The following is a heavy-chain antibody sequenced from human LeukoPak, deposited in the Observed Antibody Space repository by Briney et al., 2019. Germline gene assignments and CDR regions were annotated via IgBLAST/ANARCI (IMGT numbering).Heavy chain of an antibody. CDR2: ISYDGSYK. CDR3: ARSSAPLQVGDFDY. D-gene: IGHD1-26*01. J-gene: IGHJ4*02. V-gene: IGHV3-30*03. Sequence: GGSLRLSCAASGFAFSSYGMHWVRQAPGKGLEWVAVISYDGSYKYNADSVRGRFTISRDNSKNTLYLQMNTLRAEDTAVYYCARSSAPLQVGDFDYWGQGTLVTASS. CDR1: GFAFSSYG.